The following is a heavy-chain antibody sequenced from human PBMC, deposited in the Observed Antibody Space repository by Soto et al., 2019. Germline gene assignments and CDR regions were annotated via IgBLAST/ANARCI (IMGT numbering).Heavy chain of an antibody. CDR3: ARGGEYSSGWYPGRAAYYYGMDV. D-gene: IGHD6-19*01. J-gene: IGHJ6*02. V-gene: IGHV4-39*01. Sequence: PSETLSLTCTVSGGSTSSSSYYWGWIRQPPGKGLEWIGSIYYSGSTYYNPSLKSRVTISVDTSKNQFSLKLSSVTAADTAVYYCARGGEYSSGWYPGRAAYYYGMDVWGQGTTVTVSS. CDR2: IYYSGST. CDR1: GGSTSSSSYY.